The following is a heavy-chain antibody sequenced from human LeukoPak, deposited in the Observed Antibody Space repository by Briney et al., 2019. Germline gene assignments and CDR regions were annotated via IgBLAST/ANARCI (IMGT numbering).Heavy chain of an antibody. Sequence: PSETQSLTCTVSGGSISNYHWSWIRQPPGKGLEWIGYIYYTGSTSYNPSLKSRVTISLDTSKNQFSLKLNSVTAADTALYYCARLSPAALVRWLDPWGQGTLVTVSS. V-gene: IGHV4-59*08. J-gene: IGHJ5*02. CDR1: GGSISNYH. D-gene: IGHD2-2*01. CDR2: IYYTGST. CDR3: ARLSPAALVRWLDP.